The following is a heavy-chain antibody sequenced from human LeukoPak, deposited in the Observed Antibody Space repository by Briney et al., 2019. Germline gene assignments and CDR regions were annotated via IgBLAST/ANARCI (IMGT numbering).Heavy chain of an antibody. J-gene: IGHJ6*03. Sequence: PSETLSLTCTVSGGSISSYYWSWIRQPAGKGLEWIGSIYYSGSTYYNPSLKSRVTISVDTSKNQFSLKLSSVTAADTAVYYCARLSSTSLAYMDVWGKGTTVTVSS. CDR1: GGSISSYY. V-gene: IGHV4-59*05. CDR3: ARLSSTSLAYMDV. CDR2: IYYSGST. D-gene: IGHD2-2*01.